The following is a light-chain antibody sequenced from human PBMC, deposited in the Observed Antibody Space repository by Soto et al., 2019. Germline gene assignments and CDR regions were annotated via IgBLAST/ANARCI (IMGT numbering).Light chain of an antibody. CDR3: CSYAGSYTLV. CDR2: DVS. Sequence: QSALTQPRSVSGSPGQSVTISCTGPSSDVGGYNYVSWYQQHPGKAPKLMIYDVSKRPSGVPDRFSGSKSGNTASLTISGLQAEDEADYYCCSYAGSYTLVFGGGTKVTVL. CDR1: SSDVGGYNY. V-gene: IGLV2-11*01. J-gene: IGLJ2*01.